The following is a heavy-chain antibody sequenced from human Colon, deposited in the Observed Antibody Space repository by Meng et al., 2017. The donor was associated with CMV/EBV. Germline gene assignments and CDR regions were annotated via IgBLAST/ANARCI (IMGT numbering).Heavy chain of an antibody. D-gene: IGHD1-26*01. CDR3: AREWEGSSGNYYSRYFDL. CDR2: ISSSSSYI. Sequence: GGSLRLSCAASGFTFSSYSMNWVRQAPGKGLEWVSSISSSSSYIYYADSVKGRFTISRDNAKNSLYLQMNILRAEDTAVYYCAREWEGSSGNYYSRYFDLWGRGTLVTVSS. J-gene: IGHJ2*01. V-gene: IGHV3-21*06. CDR1: GFTFSSYS.